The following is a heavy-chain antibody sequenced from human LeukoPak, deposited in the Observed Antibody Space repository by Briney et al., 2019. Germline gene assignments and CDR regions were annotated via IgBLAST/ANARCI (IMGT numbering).Heavy chain of an antibody. V-gene: IGHV3-48*04. CDR2: ISSSSSTI. Sequence: GGSLRLSCAASGFTFSTYSMNWVRQAPGKGLEWVSYISSSSSTIYYADSVEGRFTISRDNAKNSLYLQMNSLRAEDTAAYYCARDSGSRIVEWYFDPWGRGTLVTVSS. CDR3: ARDSGSRIVEWYFDP. CDR1: GFTFSTYS. D-gene: IGHD6-13*01. J-gene: IGHJ2*01.